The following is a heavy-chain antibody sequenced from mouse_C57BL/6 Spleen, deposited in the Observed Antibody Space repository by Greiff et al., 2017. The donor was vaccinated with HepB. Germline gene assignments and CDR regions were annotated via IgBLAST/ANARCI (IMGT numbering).Heavy chain of an antibody. CDR1: GFTFSSYA. V-gene: IGHV5-4*01. CDR3: ARDAGTGRSYWYFDV. CDR2: ISDGGSYT. D-gene: IGHD4-1*01. J-gene: IGHJ1*03. Sequence: EVMLVESGGGLVKPGGSLKLSCAASGFTFSSYAMSWVRQTPEKRLEWVATISDGGSYTYYPDNVKGRFTISRDNAKNNLYLQMSHLKSEDTAMYYCARDAGTGRSYWYFDVWGTGTTVTVSS.